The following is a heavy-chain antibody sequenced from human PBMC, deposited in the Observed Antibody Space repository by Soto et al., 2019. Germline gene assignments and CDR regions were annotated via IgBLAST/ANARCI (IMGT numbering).Heavy chain of an antibody. D-gene: IGHD3-10*01. Sequence: TLSLTCAVSGGSISSGGYSWSWIRQPPGKGLEWIGYIYHSGSTYYNPSLKSRVTISVDRSKNQFSLKLSSVTAADTAVYYCARIKNYYGSGSYYGPYLDYYYYGMDVWGQGTTVTVSS. CDR1: GGSISSGGYS. J-gene: IGHJ6*02. V-gene: IGHV4-30-2*01. CDR2: IYHSGST. CDR3: ARIKNYYGSGSYYGPYLDYYYYGMDV.